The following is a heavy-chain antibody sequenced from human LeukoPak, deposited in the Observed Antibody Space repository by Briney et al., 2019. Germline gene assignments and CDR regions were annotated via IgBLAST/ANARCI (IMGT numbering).Heavy chain of an antibody. CDR3: SSWSSCSGGTCQFNY. CDR2: IKQDGSEK. Sequence: TGGSLRLSCAGSGFTFRNSWMSWVRQAPGKGLEWVAHIKQDGSEKYYVDSVKGRFTISRDNAKNSLYLQMDSLRAEDTAVYYCSSWSSCSGGTCQFNYWGQGTLVTVSS. CDR1: GFTFRNSW. D-gene: IGHD2-15*01. V-gene: IGHV3-7*01. J-gene: IGHJ4*02.